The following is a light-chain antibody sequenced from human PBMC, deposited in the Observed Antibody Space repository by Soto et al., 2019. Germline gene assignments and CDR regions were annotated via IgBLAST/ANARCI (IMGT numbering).Light chain of an antibody. V-gene: IGKV3-20*01. CDR1: QSGSGTY. CDR2: GAS. CDR3: QQYGKSHLT. Sequence: EIVLTQSPGTLSLSPGERATLSCRASQSGSGTYLAWYQQKPGQAPRLLISGASRRATGIPDRFSGSGSGTDFTLTISSLEPQDFEVYYCQQYGKSHLTFGAGTKVDI. J-gene: IGKJ4*01.